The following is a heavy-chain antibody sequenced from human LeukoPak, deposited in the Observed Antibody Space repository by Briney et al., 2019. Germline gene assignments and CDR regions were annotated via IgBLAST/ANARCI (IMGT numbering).Heavy chain of an antibody. CDR2: ISSSSSYI. V-gene: IGHV3-21*01. D-gene: IGHD2-2*01. CDR3: ARDLVPAAPDY. Sequence: GGSLRLSCAASGFTFSSYSMNWVRQAPGKGLEWVSSISSSSSYIYYADSVKGRFTISRDNAKNSLYLQMNSLRAEDTAVYYCARDLVPAAPDYWGQGTLVTVSS. CDR1: GFTFSSYS. J-gene: IGHJ4*02.